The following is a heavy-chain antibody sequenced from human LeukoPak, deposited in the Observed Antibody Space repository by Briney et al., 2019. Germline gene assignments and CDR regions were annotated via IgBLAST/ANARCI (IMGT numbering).Heavy chain of an antibody. CDR3: AKRSDGYSGFDY. D-gene: IGHD5-18*01. CDR2: ISDSGGST. J-gene: IGHJ4*02. V-gene: IGHV3-23*01. CDR1: GFTFPSYA. Sequence: PGGSLRLSCAASGFTFPSYAMSWVRQAPGXGLNWVSAISDSGGSTYYADSVKGRFTISRDNSKNTLHLQMNSLGAEDTAVYYCAKRSDGYSGFDYWGQGTLVTLSS.